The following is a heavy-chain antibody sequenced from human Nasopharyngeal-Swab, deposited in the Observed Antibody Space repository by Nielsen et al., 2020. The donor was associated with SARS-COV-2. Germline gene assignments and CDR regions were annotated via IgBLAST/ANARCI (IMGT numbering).Heavy chain of an antibody. J-gene: IGHJ6*01. CDR1: GGSISSGGYY. CDR3: AKVWLPLGSRSGLFFAAHDAHTEPFDYYYDMDV. V-gene: IGHV4-31*03. Sequence: SETLSLTCTVSGGSISSGGYYWSWIRQHPGKGLEWIGYIYYSGSTYYNPSLKSRVTISVDTSKNQFSLKLSSVTAADTALYYCAKVWLPLGSRSGLFFAAHDAHTEPFDYYYDMDVWGQGTPVLVSS. CDR2: IYYSGST. D-gene: IGHD5-12*01.